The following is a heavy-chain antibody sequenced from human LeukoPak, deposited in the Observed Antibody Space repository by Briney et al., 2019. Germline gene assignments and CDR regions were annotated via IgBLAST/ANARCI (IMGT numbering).Heavy chain of an antibody. CDR2: IYSGGST. V-gene: IGHV3-66*01. D-gene: IGHD6-13*01. CDR3: ARVAAAQYYYYGMDV. Sequence: GGSLRLSCAASGLTVSSNYMSWVRQAPGKGLEWVSVIYSGGSTYYADSVKGRFTISRDNSKNTLFLQMNSLRAEDTAVYYCARVAAAQYYYYGMDVWGQGTTVTVSS. CDR1: GLTVSSNY. J-gene: IGHJ6*02.